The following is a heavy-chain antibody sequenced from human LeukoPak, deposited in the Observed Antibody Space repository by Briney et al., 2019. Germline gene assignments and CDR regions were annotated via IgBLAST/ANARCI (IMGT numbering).Heavy chain of an antibody. Sequence: GGSLRLSCAASGFTFSSYWMSWVRQAPGKGLEWVANIREDGSEQFYVDSVKGRFIISRDNTKKSLYLQMNSLRAEDTAVYYCARVDYAPRALDYWGQGTLVTVSS. CDR2: IREDGSEQ. CDR1: GFTFSSYW. J-gene: IGHJ4*02. V-gene: IGHV3-7*01. CDR3: ARVDYAPRALDY. D-gene: IGHD4-17*01.